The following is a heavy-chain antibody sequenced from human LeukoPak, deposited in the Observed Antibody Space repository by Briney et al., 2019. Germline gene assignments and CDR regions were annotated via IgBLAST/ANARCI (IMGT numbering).Heavy chain of an antibody. CDR2: IRSKAYGGTT. D-gene: IGHD2-2*01. CDR3: TRGPIIGYCSSTSCYDLDY. Sequence: PGRSLRLSCTACGFTFGDYAMSWVRQAPGKGLEWVGFIRSKAYGGTTEYAASVKGRFTISRDDSKSIAYLQMNSLKTEDTAVYYCTRGPIIGYCSSTSCYDLDYWGQGTLVTVSS. J-gene: IGHJ4*02. V-gene: IGHV3-49*04. CDR1: GFTFGDYA.